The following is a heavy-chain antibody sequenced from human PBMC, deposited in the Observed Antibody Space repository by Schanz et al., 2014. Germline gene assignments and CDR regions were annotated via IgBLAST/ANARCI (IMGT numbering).Heavy chain of an antibody. J-gene: IGHJ4*02. CDR1: GFTFSSYA. D-gene: IGHD3-3*01. Sequence: EVQLLESGGGLIQPGGSLRLSCAASGFTFSSYAMNWLRQAPGKGLEWVSYVSRSTPDIYYADSVKGRFTMSRDNAKNSVFLQMNSLRAEDTAVYYCVRDSFFAFDYWGQGTLVTVSS. CDR3: VRDSFFAFDY. CDR2: VSRSTPDI. V-gene: IGHV3-48*01.